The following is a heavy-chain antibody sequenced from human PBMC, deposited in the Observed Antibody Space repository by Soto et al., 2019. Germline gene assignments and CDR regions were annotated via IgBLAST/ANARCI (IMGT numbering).Heavy chain of an antibody. Sequence: ETLSLTCSVSGDSVSSGAYYWSWIRQPPGKGLEWIGYVYYSGSTSYNPSLETGVTISVDTSKNQFSLKLTSATPADTAIYYCARVKRSTSRLDPWGQGTLVTVSS. J-gene: IGHJ5*02. CDR1: GDSVSSGAYY. CDR2: VYYSGST. V-gene: IGHV4-61*08. CDR3: ARVKRSTSRLDP. D-gene: IGHD1-26*01.